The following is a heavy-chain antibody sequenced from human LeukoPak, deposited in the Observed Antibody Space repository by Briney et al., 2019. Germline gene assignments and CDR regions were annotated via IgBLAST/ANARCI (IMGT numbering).Heavy chain of an antibody. Sequence: SETLSLTCAVYGGPFSGYYWSWIRQPPGKGLEWIGEINHSGSTNYNPSLKSRVTISVDTSKNQFSLKLSSVTAADTAVYYCAISSTVTSFDYWGQGTLVTVSS. CDR2: INHSGST. D-gene: IGHD1-14*01. J-gene: IGHJ4*02. V-gene: IGHV4-34*01. CDR3: AISSTVTSFDY. CDR1: GGPFSGYY.